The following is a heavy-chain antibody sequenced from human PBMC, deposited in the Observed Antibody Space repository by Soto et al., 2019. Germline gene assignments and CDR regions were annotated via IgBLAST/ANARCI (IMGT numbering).Heavy chain of an antibody. J-gene: IGHJ3*02. CDR2: INTSGNT. V-gene: IGHV4-4*07. Sequence: PSETLSLTCTVSCGSISSYYWSWIRQPAGKGLEWIGRINTSGNTNRNPSLKSRVTMSVDTSKNQFPLKLSSVTAADTAVYYCASFYDSGSGAAFHIWGQGTMVTVSS. D-gene: IGHD3-10*01. CDR1: CGSISSYY. CDR3: ASFYDSGSGAAFHI.